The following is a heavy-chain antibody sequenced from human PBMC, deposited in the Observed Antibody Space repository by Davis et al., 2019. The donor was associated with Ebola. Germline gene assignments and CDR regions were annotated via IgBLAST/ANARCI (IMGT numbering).Heavy chain of an antibody. D-gene: IGHD2-8*01. CDR1: GFTVSSSY. CDR2: IYSAGTT. J-gene: IGHJ4*02. V-gene: IGHV3-66*01. Sequence: GESLKISCAASGFTVSSSYMSWVRQAPGKGLEWVSVIYSAGTTYYADSVKGRFTISRDNSKNTLYLQMNSLRAEDTAVYYCARGYCTNGVCYMVHFDYWGQGTLVTVSS. CDR3: ARGYCTNGVCYMVHFDY.